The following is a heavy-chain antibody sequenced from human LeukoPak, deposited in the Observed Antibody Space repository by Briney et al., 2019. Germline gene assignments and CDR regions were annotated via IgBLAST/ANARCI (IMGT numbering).Heavy chain of an antibody. Sequence: GGSLRLSCAASGLTFSSHWMHWVRQAPGKGLVWVSRITNDGSSTTYADSVKGRFTISRDNAKNMLYLQVNSLRAEDTAVYYCARRGSWTYYYAMDVWGQGTTVTVSS. CDR2: ITNDGSST. CDR3: ARRGSWTYYYAMDV. V-gene: IGHV3-74*01. D-gene: IGHD6-13*01. CDR1: GLTFSSHW. J-gene: IGHJ6*02.